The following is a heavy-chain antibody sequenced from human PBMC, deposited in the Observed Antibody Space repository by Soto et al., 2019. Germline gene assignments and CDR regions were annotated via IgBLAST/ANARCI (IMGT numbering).Heavy chain of an antibody. CDR2: IYYTGSS. CDR1: GGSIRNYY. J-gene: IGHJ3*02. D-gene: IGHD2-8*01. CDR3: ARENIVLDAFDI. V-gene: IGHV4-59*01. Sequence: KSSETLSLTCTVSGGSIRNYYWSWIRQPPGKGLESIGYIYYTGSSNYSPTFKSRVTMSIDTSKNQFSLKLSSVTAADTAVYYCARENIVLDAFDIWGQGTMVTVS.